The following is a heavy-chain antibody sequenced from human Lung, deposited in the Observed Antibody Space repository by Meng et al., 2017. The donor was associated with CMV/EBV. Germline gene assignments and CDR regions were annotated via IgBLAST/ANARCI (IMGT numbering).Heavy chain of an antibody. V-gene: IGHV1-8*01. CDR1: GYTFTSYD. D-gene: IGHD2-2*01. CDR2: MNPNSGNT. Sequence: ASVXVSXKASGYTFTSYDISWVRQAPGQGLEWMGWMNPNSGNTDSAQNFQGRVIMTRNTSISTAYMELSSLRSEDTAVYYCARAVYCIGTTCFFYPMDVWGQGXTVTVSS. J-gene: IGHJ6*02. CDR3: ARAVYCIGTTCFFYPMDV.